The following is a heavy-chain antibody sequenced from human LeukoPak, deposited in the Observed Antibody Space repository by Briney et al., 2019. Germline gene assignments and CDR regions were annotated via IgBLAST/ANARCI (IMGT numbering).Heavy chain of an antibody. D-gene: IGHD6-19*01. CDR2: IYYSGST. Sequence: KPSETLSLTCTVSGGSISSSSYYWGWIRQPPGKGLEWIGSIYYSGSTYYNPSLKSRVTISVDTSKNQFSLKLSSVTAADAAVYYCARPAVAGRGDYYYYMDVWGKGTTVTVSS. J-gene: IGHJ6*03. CDR3: ARPAVAGRGDYYYYMDV. V-gene: IGHV4-39*01. CDR1: GGSISSSSYY.